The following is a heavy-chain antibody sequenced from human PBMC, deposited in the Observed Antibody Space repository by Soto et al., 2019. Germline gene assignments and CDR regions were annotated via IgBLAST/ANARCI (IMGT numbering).Heavy chain of an antibody. CDR3: TRVGKFDY. D-gene: IGHD1-26*01. CDR1: GFTFADYT. V-gene: IGHV3-49*04. CDR2: IRSEANGGTT. Sequence: GGSLRLSCTGSGFTFADYTMSWVRQAPGKGLEWVGLIRSEANGGTTHYAASVHGGFIISRDDSRGIAFLQMNNLKSEDAAVYYCTRVGKFDYWGQGTLVTVSS. J-gene: IGHJ4*02.